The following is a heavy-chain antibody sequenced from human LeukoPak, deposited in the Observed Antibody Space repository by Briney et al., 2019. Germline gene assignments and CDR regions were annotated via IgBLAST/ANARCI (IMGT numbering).Heavy chain of an antibody. D-gene: IGHD3-10*01. V-gene: IGHV4-39*07. J-gene: IGHJ4*02. Sequence: PSETLSLTCTVSAGSISSMTDYWGWLRQPPGKGLEWIGSIFYSGSTYYNPSLKSRVTVSVDTSKNQFSLKLTSVTAADTAVYYCARANGSGTFYQADYWGQGTLVTVSS. CDR2: IFYSGST. CDR3: ARANGSGTFYQADY. CDR1: AGSISSMTDY.